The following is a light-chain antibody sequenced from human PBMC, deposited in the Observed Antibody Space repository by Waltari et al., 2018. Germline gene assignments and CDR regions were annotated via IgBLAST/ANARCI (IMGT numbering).Light chain of an antibody. V-gene: IGLV3-19*01. CDR1: SLRRYY. CDR2: GKN. Sequence: SSELTQDPAVSVALGQTVRITCQGDSLRRYYASWYQQRPGQAPLLVMYGKNNRPSGIPDRFSGSYSGDTASLTITGAQAEDEADYYCNSRDSNGNPFVFGPATKVTVL. J-gene: IGLJ1*01. CDR3: NSRDSNGNPFV.